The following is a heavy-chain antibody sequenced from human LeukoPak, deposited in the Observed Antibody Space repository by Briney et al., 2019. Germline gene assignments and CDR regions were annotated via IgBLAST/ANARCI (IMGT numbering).Heavy chain of an antibody. CDR3: ARGAIFGVVIIYYGMDV. Sequence: GGSLRLSCAASGFTFSSYSMNWVRQAPGKGLEWVSSISSSSSYIYYADSVKGRFTISRDNSKNTLYLQMNSLRAEDTAVYYCARGAIFGVVIIYYGMDVWGQGTTVTVSS. D-gene: IGHD3-3*01. J-gene: IGHJ6*02. CDR2: ISSSSSYI. V-gene: IGHV3-21*01. CDR1: GFTFSSYS.